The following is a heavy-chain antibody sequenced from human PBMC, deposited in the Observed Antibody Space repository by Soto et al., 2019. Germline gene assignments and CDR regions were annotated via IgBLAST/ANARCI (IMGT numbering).Heavy chain of an antibody. D-gene: IGHD3-3*01. CDR3: ARGGKLLRFLECLSYNWYDP. J-gene: IGHJ5*02. CDR1: GGSFSGYY. V-gene: IGHV4-34*01. Sequence: QVQLQQWGAGLLKPSETLSLTCAVYGGSFSGYYWSWIRQPPGKGLEWIGEINHSGSTNYNPSLKSQVTISVNTSKNQISLKLSSVTAADTAVYYCARGGKLLRFLECLSYNWYDPWGQGTLVTVSS. CDR2: INHSGST.